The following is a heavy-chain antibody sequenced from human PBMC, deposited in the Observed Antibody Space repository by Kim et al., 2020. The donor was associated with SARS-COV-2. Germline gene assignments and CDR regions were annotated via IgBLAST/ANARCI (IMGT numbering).Heavy chain of an antibody. J-gene: IGHJ4*02. V-gene: IGHV1-69*01. D-gene: IGHD5-18*01. CDR3: AVLPRGYSYDFDY. Sequence: NYAQKFQGRVTITADESTSTAYMELSSLRSEDTAVYYCAVLPRGYSYDFDYWGQGTLVTVSS.